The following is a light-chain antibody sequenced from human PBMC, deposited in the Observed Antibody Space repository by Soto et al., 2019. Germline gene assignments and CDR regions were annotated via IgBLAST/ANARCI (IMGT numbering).Light chain of an antibody. J-gene: IGKJ5*01. CDR1: QSVSSY. CDR3: QQRKNWQVT. V-gene: IGKV3-11*01. CDR2: DAS. Sequence: EIMLTQSPVTLSLSPGERATLSCRASQSVSSYLAWYQQKPGQAPRLLIYDASNRATGIPARFSGSGSGTDFTLTISSLEPEDFAVYYCQQRKNWQVTFGQGTRLENK.